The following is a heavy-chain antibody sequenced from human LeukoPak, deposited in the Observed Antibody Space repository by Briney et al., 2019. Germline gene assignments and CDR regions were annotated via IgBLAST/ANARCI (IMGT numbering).Heavy chain of an antibody. D-gene: IGHD3-22*01. CDR3: ARHSSDWSFDY. Sequence: GGSLRLSCAASGFTFSDYYMTWIRQAPGKGLEWLSYIISSGTTIYYADSVKGRFTVSRDNAKNSLYLQVNSLRAEDTAVYYCARHSSDWSFDYWGQGTLVTVSS. CDR2: IISSGTTI. CDR1: GFTFSDYY. V-gene: IGHV3-11*04. J-gene: IGHJ4*02.